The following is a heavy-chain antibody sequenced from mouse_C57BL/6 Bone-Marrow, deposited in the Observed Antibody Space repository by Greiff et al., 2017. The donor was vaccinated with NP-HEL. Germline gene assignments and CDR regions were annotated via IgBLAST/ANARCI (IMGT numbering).Heavy chain of an antibody. CDR3: ARSANWDGFAY. V-gene: IGHV1-75*01. J-gene: IGHJ3*01. Sequence: QVHVKQSGPELVKPGASVKISCKASGYTFTDYYINWVKQRPGQGLEWIGWIFPGSGSTYYNEKFKGKATLTVDKSSSTAYMLLSSLTSEDSAVYFCARSANWDGFAYWGQGTLVTVSA. CDR1: GYTFTDYY. D-gene: IGHD4-1*01. CDR2: IFPGSGST.